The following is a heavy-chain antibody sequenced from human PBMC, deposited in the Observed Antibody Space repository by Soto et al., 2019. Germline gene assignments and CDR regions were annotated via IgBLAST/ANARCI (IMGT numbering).Heavy chain of an antibody. CDR1: VITFGSRA. CDR3: ARGSTDSYPGSRIFDF. J-gene: IGHJ4*02. CDR2: ITDSGGDA. Sequence: GSLRLSGVASVITFGSRAMSWVCQAPGEGLEWVSTITDSGGDAKYADSVRGRFAISRDNSKKTLYLQMSSLTAEDSAIYYCARGSTDSYPGSRIFDFWGRGTLVTVSS. D-gene: IGHD3-10*01. V-gene: IGHV3-23*01.